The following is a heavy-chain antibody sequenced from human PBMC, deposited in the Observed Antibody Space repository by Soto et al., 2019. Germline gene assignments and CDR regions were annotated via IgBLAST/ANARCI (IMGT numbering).Heavy chain of an antibody. Sequence: EVQLVESGGGLVQPGGSLRLSCTASGFTFNYFWMHWVRQAPGKGLVWVSRIHSDGSSTTYADSVKGRFTISRDDAKNTLYLQMNSLRAEDTAIYYCARGHYGGFDYWGQGTLVTVSS. CDR3: ARGHYGGFDY. CDR2: IHSDGSST. CDR1: GFTFNYFW. D-gene: IGHD4-17*01. J-gene: IGHJ4*02. V-gene: IGHV3-74*01.